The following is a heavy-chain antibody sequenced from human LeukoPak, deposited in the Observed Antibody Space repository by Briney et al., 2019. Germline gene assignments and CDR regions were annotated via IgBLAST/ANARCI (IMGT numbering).Heavy chain of an antibody. D-gene: IGHD2-2*01. J-gene: IGHJ1*01. V-gene: IGHV3-15*01. CDR3: TTDYPYYCSSTTCYASEYFQH. Sequence: GGSLRLSCAASGFTFSNAWMSWVRQAPGKGLEWVGRIKSKTDGGTTDYAAPVKGRFTISRDDSKNTLYLQMNSLKTEDTAVYYCTTDYPYYCSSTTCYASEYFQHWDQGTLVPVSS. CDR1: GFTFSNAW. CDR2: IKSKTDGGTT.